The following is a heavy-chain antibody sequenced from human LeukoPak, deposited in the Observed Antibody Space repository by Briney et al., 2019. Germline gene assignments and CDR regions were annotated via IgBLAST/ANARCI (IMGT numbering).Heavy chain of an antibody. D-gene: IGHD6-19*01. CDR2: INPSGGST. CDR3: ARGLAVAGRWGTPLGY. Sequence: ASVKVSCKASGYTFTSYYMHWVRQAPGQGLEWMGIINPSGGSTSYAQKFQGRITMTRDMSTSTVYMELSSLRSEDTAVYYCARGLAVAGRWGTPLGYWGQGTLVTVSS. V-gene: IGHV1-46*01. J-gene: IGHJ4*02. CDR1: GYTFTSYY.